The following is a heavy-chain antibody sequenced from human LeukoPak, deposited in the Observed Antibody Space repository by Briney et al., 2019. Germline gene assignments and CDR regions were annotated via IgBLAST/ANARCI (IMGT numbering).Heavy chain of an antibody. D-gene: IGHD1-26*01. Sequence: SETLSLTCTVSGGSISSYYWSWIRQPAGKGLEWIGRIYASGNTNYNPSLESRVTMSVDTSKNQFSLKLSSMTAADTAVYYCASYSGSNAYYVYWGQEPWSPSPQ. V-gene: IGHV4-4*07. CDR3: ASYSGSNAYYVY. CDR2: IYASGNT. J-gene: IGHJ4*01. CDR1: GGSISSYY.